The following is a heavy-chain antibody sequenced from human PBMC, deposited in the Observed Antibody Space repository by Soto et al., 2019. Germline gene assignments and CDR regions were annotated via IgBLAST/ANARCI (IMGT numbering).Heavy chain of an antibody. CDR1: SGSLRNYY. CDR2: IYYSGST. CDR3: AREVGSGSYYLFDY. J-gene: IGHJ4*02. V-gene: IGHV4-59*01. Sequence: PSETLSLTCTVSSGSLRNYYWSWIRQPPGKGLEWIGYIYYSGSTNYNPSLKSRVTISADTSKNQFSLKLSSVTAADTAVYYCAREVGSGSYYLFDYWGQGTLVTVSS. D-gene: IGHD3-10*01.